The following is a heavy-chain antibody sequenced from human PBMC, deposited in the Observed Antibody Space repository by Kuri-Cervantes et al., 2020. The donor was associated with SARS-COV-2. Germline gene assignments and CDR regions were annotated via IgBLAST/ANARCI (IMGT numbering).Heavy chain of an antibody. D-gene: IGHD4-23*01. J-gene: IGHJ4*02. V-gene: IGHV3-48*04. CDR2: ISPASTTI. Sequence: GGSLRLSCVASGFIFNNYSMNWVRQAPGKGLEWVSYISPASTTILHAESVRGRFTASRDNAKNSLFLQMNSLSAEDTAVYYCVRDHDDYAGQRSWVFALDHWGQGVPVTVSS. CDR1: GFIFNNYS. CDR3: VRDHDDYAGQRSWVFALDH.